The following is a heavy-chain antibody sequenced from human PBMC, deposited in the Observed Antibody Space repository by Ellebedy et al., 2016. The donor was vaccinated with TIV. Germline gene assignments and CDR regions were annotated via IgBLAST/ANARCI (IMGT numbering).Heavy chain of an antibody. J-gene: IGHJ6*02. V-gene: IGHV4-59*01. D-gene: IGHD3-10*01. CDR3: ARDRRGGYYYYYGMDV. CDR2: IYYSGST. Sequence: SETLSLTXTVSGGSISSYYWSWIRQPPGKGLEWIGYIYYSGSTNYNPSLKSRVTISVDTSKNQFSLKLSSVTAADTAVYYCARDRRGGYYYYYGMDVWGQGTTVTVSS. CDR1: GGSISSYY.